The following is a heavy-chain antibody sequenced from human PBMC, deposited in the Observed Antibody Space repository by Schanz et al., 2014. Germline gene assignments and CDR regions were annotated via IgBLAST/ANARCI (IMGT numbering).Heavy chain of an antibody. Sequence: EGQLAESGGGLVQPGGSLRLSCAVSGFTVSSNHMSWVRQAPGKGLEWVSSISSSGSYIHYADSVKGRFTMSRDNSKNTLYLQMNRLRAEDTALYYCAIIGVMVAVAGTRADYWGQGTLVTVSS. V-gene: IGHV3-21*01. CDR1: GFTVSSNH. CDR3: AIIGVMVAVAGTRADY. CDR2: ISSSGSYI. J-gene: IGHJ4*02. D-gene: IGHD6-19*01.